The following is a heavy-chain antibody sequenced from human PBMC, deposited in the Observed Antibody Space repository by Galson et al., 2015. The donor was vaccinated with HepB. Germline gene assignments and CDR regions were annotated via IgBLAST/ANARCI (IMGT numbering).Heavy chain of an antibody. CDR1: GDSISSNTHY. J-gene: IGHJ4*02. CDR3: GSGGMLSFLDF. V-gene: IGHV4-39*01. Sequence: SETLSLTCAVSGDSISSNTHYWGWFRQPPGKGLEWIGTIYHSGTTYYNPSLKSRVTISVDTSKNQFSLNLTSVTAADTAVYYCGSGGMLSFLDFWGQGTLVTVSS. D-gene: IGHD3-16*02. CDR2: IYHSGTT.